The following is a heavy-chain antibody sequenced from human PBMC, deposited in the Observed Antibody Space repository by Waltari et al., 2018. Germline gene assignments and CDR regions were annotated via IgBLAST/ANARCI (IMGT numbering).Heavy chain of an antibody. D-gene: IGHD6-13*01. CDR1: TSYG. V-gene: IGHV1-18*01. CDR2: ISAYNGNT. J-gene: IGHJ6*02. CDR3: ARPNSIAAAGRGVYYYYGMDV. Sequence: TSYGISWVRQAPGQGLEWMGWISAYNGNTNYAQKLQGRVTMTTDTSTSTAYMELRSLRSDDTAVYYCARPNSIAAAGRGVYYYYGMDVWGQGTTVTVSS.